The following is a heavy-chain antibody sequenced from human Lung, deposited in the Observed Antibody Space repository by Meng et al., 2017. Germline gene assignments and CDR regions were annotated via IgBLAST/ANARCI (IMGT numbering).Heavy chain of an antibody. D-gene: IGHD5-24*01. CDR3: ARDRDGYASFDH. J-gene: IGHJ4*02. Sequence: QVQLVQPGAEVRKPGASLQVSCETSGYIFTDFQIHWVRQAPGQGLEWMGRITPNSGGANYAQKFQGRVTMTRDTSIRTAYMDLSRLTSDDTAIYYCARDRDGYASFDHWGQGTLVTVSS. V-gene: IGHV1-2*06. CDR1: GYIFTDFQ. CDR2: ITPNSGGA.